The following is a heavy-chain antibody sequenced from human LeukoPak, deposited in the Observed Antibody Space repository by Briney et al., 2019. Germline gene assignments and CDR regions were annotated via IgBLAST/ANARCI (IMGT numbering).Heavy chain of an antibody. CDR3: ARLGSYGDYEGVIDY. D-gene: IGHD4-17*01. CDR2: IYYSGST. J-gene: IGHJ4*02. V-gene: IGHV4-59*01. Sequence: SETLSLTCTVSGGSISSYYWSWIRQPPGKGLEWIGYIYYSGSTNYNPSLKSRVTISVDTPKNQFSLKLSSVTAADTAVYYCARLGSYGDYEGVIDYWGQGTLVTVSS. CDR1: GGSISSYY.